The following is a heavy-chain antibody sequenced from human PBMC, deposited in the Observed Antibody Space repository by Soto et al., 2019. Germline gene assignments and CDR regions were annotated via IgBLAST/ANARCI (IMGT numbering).Heavy chain of an antibody. CDR2: IKQDGSEK. CDR1: GFTFSSYW. D-gene: IGHD2-21*02. J-gene: IGHJ6*02. Sequence: GGSLRLSCAASGFTFSSYWMSWVRQAPGKGLEWVANIKQDGSEKYYVDSVKGRFTISRDNAKNSLYLQMNSLRAEDTAVYYCARAGGDSAGGYYGMDVWGQGTTVTVSS. V-gene: IGHV3-7*05. CDR3: ARAGGDSAGGYYGMDV.